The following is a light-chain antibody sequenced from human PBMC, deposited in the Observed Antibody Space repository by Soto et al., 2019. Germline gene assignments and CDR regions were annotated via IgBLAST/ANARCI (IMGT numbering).Light chain of an antibody. CDR1: QGIRND. J-gene: IGKJ1*01. Sequence: IHMTQSPSSLSASVVYRVTITCRASQGIRNDLGWYQQKPGKAPKLLIYAASTLQSGVPSRFSGSGSGTDFTLTIVSLQTEDFATYYCQQSYINPITFGQGTKVDIK. CDR3: QQSYINPIT. CDR2: AAS. V-gene: IGKV1-39*01.